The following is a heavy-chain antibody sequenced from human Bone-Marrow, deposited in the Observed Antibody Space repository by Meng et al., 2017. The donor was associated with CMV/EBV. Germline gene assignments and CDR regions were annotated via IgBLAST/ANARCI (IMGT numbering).Heavy chain of an antibody. CDR1: GGYISSNNW. D-gene: IGHD6-6*01. CDR2: IYHSGTT. J-gene: IGHJ4*02. Sequence: CAVSGGYISSNNWWSWVRQSPEKGLEWIGEIYHSGTTNYNPSLKSRVTISVDKSQNQLSLRLSSVTAADTAVYYCARDLGTAGHPADSWGQGTLVTVSS. V-gene: IGHV4-4*02. CDR3: ARDLGTAGHPADS.